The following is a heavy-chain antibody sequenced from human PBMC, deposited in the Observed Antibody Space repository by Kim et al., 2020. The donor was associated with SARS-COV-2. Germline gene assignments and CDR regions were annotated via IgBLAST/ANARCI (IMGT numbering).Heavy chain of an antibody. CDR3: ARAGYYYGSGSYNWFDP. J-gene: IGHJ5*02. CDR1: GYSFTSYW. V-gene: IGHV5-51*01. Sequence: GESLKISCKGSGYSFTSYWIGWVRQMPGKGLEWMGIIYPGDSDTRYSPSFQGQVTISADKSISTAYLQWSSLKASDTAMYYCARAGYYYGSGSYNWFDPWGQGTLVTVSS. D-gene: IGHD3-10*01. CDR2: IYPGDSDT.